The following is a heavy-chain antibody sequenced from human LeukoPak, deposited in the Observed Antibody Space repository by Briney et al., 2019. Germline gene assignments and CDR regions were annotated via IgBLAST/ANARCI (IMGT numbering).Heavy chain of an antibody. CDR1: GGAIISDNFY. CDR2: INYSGTT. J-gene: IGHJ4*02. CDR3: GRLFDS. Sequence: SQTLSLTCTVSGGAIISDNFYWGWVRQPPGKGLEWVGSINYSGTTYYNPSLRSRVSISVDTSRTQFFLRLNSVTAADTAVYYCGRLFDSWGQGILVTVSS. V-gene: IGHV4-39*01.